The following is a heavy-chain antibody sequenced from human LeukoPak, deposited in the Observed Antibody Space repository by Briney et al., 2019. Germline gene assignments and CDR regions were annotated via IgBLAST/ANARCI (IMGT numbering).Heavy chain of an antibody. CDR2: INPKTGGT. Sequence: ASVKVSCKASGNTFTAYYIHWVRQAPGQGPEWMGWINPKTGGTNYAQNFQGRVTMTRDTSISTAYMEPSRLRSDDTAVYYCARLPDYDILTGYYFAYWGQGTLVTVSS. D-gene: IGHD3-9*01. V-gene: IGHV1-2*02. CDR1: GNTFTAYY. J-gene: IGHJ4*02. CDR3: ARLPDYDILTGYYFAY.